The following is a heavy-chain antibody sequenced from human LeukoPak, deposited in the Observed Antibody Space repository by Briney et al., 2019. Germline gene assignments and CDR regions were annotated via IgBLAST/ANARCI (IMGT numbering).Heavy chain of an antibody. V-gene: IGHV4-39*07. J-gene: IGHJ4*02. Sequence: SSETLSLTCTVSGGSISSRSYYWGWIRQPPGKGLEWIGSIYYSGSTNYNPSLKSRVTISVDTSKNQFSLKLSSVTAADTAVYYCARRVAARGLIWGQGTLVTVSS. CDR3: ARRVAARGLI. CDR2: IYYSGST. D-gene: IGHD6-6*01. CDR1: GGSISSRSYY.